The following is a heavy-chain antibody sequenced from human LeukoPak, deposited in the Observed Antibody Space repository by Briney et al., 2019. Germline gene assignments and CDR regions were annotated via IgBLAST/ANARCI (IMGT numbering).Heavy chain of an antibody. Sequence: AVGSLRLSCAASGFTFSGDFMNWVRQAPGKRLEWVATIKEDGSEKYYVDSVKGRFTISRDNAKNSLYVQMNSLRAEDTAIYYCASRFLGYWGQGTLVTVSS. CDR1: GFTFSGDF. V-gene: IGHV3-7*05. D-gene: IGHD2-21*01. CDR3: ASRFLGY. CDR2: IKEDGSEK. J-gene: IGHJ4*02.